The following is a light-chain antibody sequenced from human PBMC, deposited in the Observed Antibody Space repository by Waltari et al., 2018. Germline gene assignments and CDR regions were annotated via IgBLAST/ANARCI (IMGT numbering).Light chain of an antibody. Sequence: QLVLTQSPSASASLGASVKLTCTLSSGHSSNLIAWPQQQPEKGPRYLMKVNSDGSHSKGDEIPDRFSGSSSGAERYLTIYSLQSEDEADYYCQTGGHGTWVFGGGTKLTVL. CDR2: VNSDGSH. CDR3: QTGGHGTWV. V-gene: IGLV4-69*01. CDR1: SGHSSNL. J-gene: IGLJ3*02.